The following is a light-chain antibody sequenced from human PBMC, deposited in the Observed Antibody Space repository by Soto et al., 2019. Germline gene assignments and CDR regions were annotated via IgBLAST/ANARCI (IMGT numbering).Light chain of an antibody. V-gene: IGKV1-5*01. CDR2: AAS. J-gene: IGKJ5*01. Sequence: IQSTQSPSTLAASVGNRVTITCRSSQSISSWLAWYQQKPGEAPKLLIYAASTLQSGVPSRFRGSGSGTEFTLTISSLKTEDFANYYCQQLNSYPSITFGHGTRLEIK. CDR1: QSISSW. CDR3: QQLNSYPSIT.